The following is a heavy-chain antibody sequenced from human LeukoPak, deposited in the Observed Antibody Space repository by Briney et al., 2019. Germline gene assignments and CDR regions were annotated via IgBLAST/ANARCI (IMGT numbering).Heavy chain of an antibody. Sequence: KPLETLSLTCAVYGGSFSGYYWTWIRQPPGKGLEWIGEINHSGSTNYNPSLKSRVTISVDTSKNQFSLKLSSVTAADTAVYYCARVRATGAFDIWGQGTMVTVSS. CDR1: GGSFSGYY. CDR3: ARVRATGAFDI. D-gene: IGHD1-26*01. CDR2: INHSGST. V-gene: IGHV4-34*01. J-gene: IGHJ3*02.